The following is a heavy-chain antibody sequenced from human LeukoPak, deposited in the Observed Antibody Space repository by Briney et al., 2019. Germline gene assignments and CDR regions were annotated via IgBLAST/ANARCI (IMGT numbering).Heavy chain of an antibody. V-gene: IGHV4-34*01. CDR2: IYYSGST. D-gene: IGHD6-13*01. CDR1: GGSFSGYY. J-gene: IGHJ3*02. CDR3: ARDLYGSRTNDAFVI. Sequence: SETLSLTCAVYGGSFSGYYWSWIRQPPGKGLEWIGSIYYSGSTYYNPSLKSRVTISVDKSKNQFSLKLSAVPAADTAVYYCARDLYGSRTNDAFVIWGQGTMVTVSS.